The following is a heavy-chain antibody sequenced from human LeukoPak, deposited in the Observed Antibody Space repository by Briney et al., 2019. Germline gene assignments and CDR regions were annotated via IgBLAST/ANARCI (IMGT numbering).Heavy chain of an antibody. CDR1: GFTFSSYA. J-gene: IGHJ3*02. CDR2: ISGSGGST. CDR3: AKVWYGGYGFDAFDI. Sequence: GGSLRLSCAASGFTFSSYAMSWVRQAPGKGLEWVSAISGSGGSTYYADSVKGRFTISRDSSKNTLYLQMNSLRAEDTAVYYCAKVWYGGYGFDAFDIWGPGTMVTVSS. V-gene: IGHV3-23*01. D-gene: IGHD4-17*01.